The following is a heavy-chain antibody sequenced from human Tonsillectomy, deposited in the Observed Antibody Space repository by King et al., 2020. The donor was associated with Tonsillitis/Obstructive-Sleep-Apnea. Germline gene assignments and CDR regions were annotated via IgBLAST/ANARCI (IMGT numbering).Heavy chain of an antibody. CDR3: ARVIASRPVVYYMDV. V-gene: IGHV4-31*03. CDR1: GVAVDSGGYY. Sequence: LQLQESGPGLVRPSQTLSLTCFVSGVAVDSGGYYWTRLRQVPGKGLEWIGYIYHSGSTQFNPSLDSRVAISRDTSKNLFSLKLTSVTAADAAMYFCARVIASRPVVYYMDVWGKGTTVTVSS. J-gene: IGHJ6*03. D-gene: IGHD6-6*01. CDR2: IYHSGST.